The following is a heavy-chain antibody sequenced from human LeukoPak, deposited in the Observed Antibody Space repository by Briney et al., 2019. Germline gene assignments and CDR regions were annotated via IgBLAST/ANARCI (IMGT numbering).Heavy chain of an antibody. CDR2: INHSGST. CDR1: GGSFSGYY. CDR3: AREGYCSSTSCLNWFDP. Sequence: SETLSLTCAVYGGSFSGYYWSWIRQPPGKGLEWIGEINHSGSTNYNPSLKSRVTISVDTSKNQFSLKLSSVTAADTAVYYCAREGYCSSTSCLNWFDPWGQGTLVTVSS. D-gene: IGHD2-2*01. V-gene: IGHV4-34*01. J-gene: IGHJ5*02.